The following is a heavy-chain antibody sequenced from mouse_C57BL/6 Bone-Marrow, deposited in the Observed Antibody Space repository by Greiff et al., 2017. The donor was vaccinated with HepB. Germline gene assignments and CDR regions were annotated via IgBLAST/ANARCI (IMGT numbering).Heavy chain of an antibody. V-gene: IGHV1-55*01. CDR1: GYTFTSYW. CDR2: IYPGSGST. Sequence: QVHVKQSGAELVKPGASVKMSCKASGYTFTSYWITWVKQRPGQGLEWIGDIYPGSGSTNYNEKFKGKATLTADKSSSTAYMQLSSLTSEDSAVYYHGRGDFDYWGQGTTLTVSS. CDR3: GRGDFDY. D-gene: IGHD1-1*01. J-gene: IGHJ2*01.